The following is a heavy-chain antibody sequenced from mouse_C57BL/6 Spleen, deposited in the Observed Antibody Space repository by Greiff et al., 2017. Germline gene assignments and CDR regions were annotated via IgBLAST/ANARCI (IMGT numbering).Heavy chain of an antibody. Sequence: VKLQQSGPELVKPGASVKISCKASGYAFSSSWMNWVKQRPGKGLEWIGRIYPGDGDTNYNGKFKGKATLTADKSSSTAYMQLSSLTSEDSAVYFCATITTVVVDWYFDVWGTGTTVTVSS. CDR3: ATITTVVVDWYFDV. D-gene: IGHD1-1*01. CDR1: GYAFSSSW. CDR2: IYPGDGDT. V-gene: IGHV1-82*01. J-gene: IGHJ1*03.